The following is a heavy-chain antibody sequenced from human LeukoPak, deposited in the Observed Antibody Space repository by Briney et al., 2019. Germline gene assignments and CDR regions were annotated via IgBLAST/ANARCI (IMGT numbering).Heavy chain of an antibody. J-gene: IGHJ4*02. CDR1: GFTFSSYA. CDR2: ISYDGSNK. D-gene: IGHD5-12*01. V-gene: IGHV3-30-3*01. CDR3: ARDLAYGGYGSFDY. Sequence: GGSLRLSCAASGFTFSSYAMSWVRQAPGKGLEWVAVISYDGSNKYYADSVKGRFTISRDNSKNTLYLQMDSLRAEDTAVYYCARDLAYGGYGSFDYWGQGTLVTVSS.